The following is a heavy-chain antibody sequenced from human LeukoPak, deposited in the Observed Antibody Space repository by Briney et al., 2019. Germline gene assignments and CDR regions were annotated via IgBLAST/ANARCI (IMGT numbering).Heavy chain of an antibody. V-gene: IGHV4-4*09. D-gene: IGHD5-12*01. CDR1: GSISSYY. CDR3: ARGRGATTPFDY. J-gene: IGHJ4*02. CDR2: IYTSGST. Sequence: PSETLSLTCTVSGSISSYYWSWIRQPPGKGLEWIGYIYTSGSTNYNPSLKSRVTISVDTSKNQFSLKLSSVTAADTAVYYCARGRGATTPFDYWGQGTLVTVSS.